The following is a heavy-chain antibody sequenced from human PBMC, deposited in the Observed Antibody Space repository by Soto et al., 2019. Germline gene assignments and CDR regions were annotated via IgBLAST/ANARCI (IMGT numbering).Heavy chain of an antibody. J-gene: IGHJ4*02. Sequence: SETLSLTCTVSGGSISSSSHHWAWIRQPPGKGLEWIGSIYYSGNTYHNPSLKSRVTISVDTSKNQFSLKLSSVTAADTAVYYCASLRGSGTNYFFDYWGQGTLVTVSS. CDR3: ASLRGSGTNYFFDY. D-gene: IGHD3-10*01. CDR2: IYYSGNT. CDR1: GGSISSSSHH. V-gene: IGHV4-39*01.